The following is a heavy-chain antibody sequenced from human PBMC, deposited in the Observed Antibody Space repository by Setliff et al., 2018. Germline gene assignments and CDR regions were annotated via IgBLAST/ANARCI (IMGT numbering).Heavy chain of an antibody. V-gene: IGHV3-48*01. D-gene: IGHD6-13*01. CDR1: GFTFSRYA. Sequence: PGESLRLSCAASGFTFSRYAMNWVRQTPGKGLEWVSYISASSANIQYADSVRGRFTVSRDNARNSLYLQMNSLRGDDAAVYYCASDPSYASSLYYYLEVWGKGTTVTVS. CDR2: ISASSANI. CDR3: ASDPSYASSLYYYLEV. J-gene: IGHJ6*03.